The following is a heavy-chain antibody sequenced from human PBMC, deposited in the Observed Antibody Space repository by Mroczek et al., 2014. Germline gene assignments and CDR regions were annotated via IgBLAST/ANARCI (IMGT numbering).Heavy chain of an antibody. Sequence: QVQLQQWGPGLVKPSQTLSLTCTVSGGSISSGSYYWSWIRQPAGKGLEWIGRIYTSGSTNYNPSLKSRVTISVDTSKNQFSLKLSSVTAADTAVYYCARESIVVVTPKPYAFDIWGQGTMVTVSS. CDR1: GGSISSGSYY. CDR2: IYTSGST. CDR3: ARESIVVVTPKPYAFDI. D-gene: IGHD2-21*02. V-gene: IGHV4-61*02. J-gene: IGHJ3*02.